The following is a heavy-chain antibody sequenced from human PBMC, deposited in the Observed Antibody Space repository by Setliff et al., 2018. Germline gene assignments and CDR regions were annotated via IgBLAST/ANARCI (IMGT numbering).Heavy chain of an antibody. CDR1: GGSISSYY. CDR2: IYYSGST. D-gene: IGHD5-18*01. CDR3: AREHGYSYGQTYYYYGMDV. V-gene: IGHV4-59*01. J-gene: IGHJ6*02. Sequence: SETLSLTCTVSGGSISSYYWSWIRQPPGKGLEWIGYIYYSGSTNYNPSPKSRVTISVDTSKNQFSLKLSSVTAADTAVYYCAREHGYSYGQTYYYYGMDVWGQGTTVTVSS.